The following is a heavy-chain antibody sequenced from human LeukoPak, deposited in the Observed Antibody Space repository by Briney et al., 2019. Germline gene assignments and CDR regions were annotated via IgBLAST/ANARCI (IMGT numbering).Heavy chain of an antibody. Sequence: ASVKVSCKASGYTFTGYYMHWVRQAPGQGLEWMGGINPNSGGTNYAQKFQGRVTMTRDTSISTAYMELSRLRSDDTAVYYCARAADIAVAGDPPDYWGQGTLVTVSS. CDR3: ARAADIAVAGDPPDY. D-gene: IGHD6-19*01. CDR2: INPNSGGT. CDR1: GYTFTGYY. J-gene: IGHJ4*02. V-gene: IGHV1-2*02.